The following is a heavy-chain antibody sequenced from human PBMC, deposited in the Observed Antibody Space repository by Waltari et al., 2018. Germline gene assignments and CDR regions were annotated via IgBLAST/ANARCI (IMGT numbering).Heavy chain of an antibody. CDR3: ARAKSFSLIVWSYFDL. J-gene: IGHJ2*01. Sequence: QVQLVQSGAEVKKPGSSVKVSCQASGGTLTSYAISWVRQAHGQGLGWMGGIIPIFGTANYAQKFQGRVTITADESTSTAYMELSSLRSEDTAVYYCARAKSFSLIVWSYFDLWGRGTLVTVSS. CDR2: IIPIFGTA. V-gene: IGHV1-69*12. CDR1: GGTLTSYA. D-gene: IGHD3-22*01.